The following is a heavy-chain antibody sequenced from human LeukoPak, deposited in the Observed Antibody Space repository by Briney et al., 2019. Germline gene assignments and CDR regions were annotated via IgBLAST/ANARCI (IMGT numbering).Heavy chain of an antibody. D-gene: IGHD3-22*01. CDR3: AVLYYYDSSGYFDF. Sequence: PSETLSLTCTVSGGSISSYYWSWIRQPPGKGLEWIGYIYYSGSTNYNPSLKSRVTISVDTSKNQFSLKLSSVTAADTAVYYCAVLYYYDSSGYFDFRGQGTLVTVSS. CDR2: IYYSGST. J-gene: IGHJ4*02. CDR1: GGSISSYY. V-gene: IGHV4-59*08.